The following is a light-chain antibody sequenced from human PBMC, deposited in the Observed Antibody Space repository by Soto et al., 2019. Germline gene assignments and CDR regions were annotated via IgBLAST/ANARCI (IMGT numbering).Light chain of an antibody. CDR2: KAS. Sequence: DIQMTQSPSTLSASVGDRVTITCRARQSISSGLAWYQQKPGKAPKILIYKASSLESGVPSRFSGSGSGTEFHLTISSLQPDDFATYYCQQYKSYTLTFGQGTKVEIK. CDR1: QSISSG. CDR3: QQYKSYTLT. J-gene: IGKJ1*01. V-gene: IGKV1-5*03.